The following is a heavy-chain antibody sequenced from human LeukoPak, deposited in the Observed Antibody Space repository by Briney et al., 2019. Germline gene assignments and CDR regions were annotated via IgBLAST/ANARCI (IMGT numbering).Heavy chain of an antibody. J-gene: IGHJ4*02. CDR3: ARERATYYHDSSGYYPDY. CDR2: INHSGST. V-gene: IGHV4-34*01. CDR1: GGSFSGYY. Sequence: SETLSLTCAVYGGSFSGYYWSWIRQPPGKGLEWIGEINHSGSTNYNPSLKSRVTISVDTSKNQFSLKLSSVTAADTAVYYCARERATYYHDSSGYYPDYWGQGTLVTVSS. D-gene: IGHD3-22*01.